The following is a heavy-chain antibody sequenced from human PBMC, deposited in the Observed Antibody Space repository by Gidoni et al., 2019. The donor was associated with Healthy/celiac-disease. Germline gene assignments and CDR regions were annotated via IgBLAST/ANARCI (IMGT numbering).Heavy chain of an antibody. CDR3: ARPTLYSSSWYYFDY. Sequence: GKGLEWLGSIYYSGSTYYNPSLKSRVTISVDTSKNQFSLKLSSVTAADTAVYYCARPTLYSSSWYYFDYWGQGTLVTVSS. CDR2: IYYSGST. D-gene: IGHD6-13*01. V-gene: IGHV4-39*01. J-gene: IGHJ4*02.